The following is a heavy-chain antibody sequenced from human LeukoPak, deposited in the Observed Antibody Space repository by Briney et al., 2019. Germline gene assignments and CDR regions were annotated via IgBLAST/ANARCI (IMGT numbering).Heavy chain of an antibody. Sequence: PGGSLRLSCVGSGFTFSVHWVRQVPGKGLEGLTFIRHDGTDQHYADSVRGRFTISRDNSKNTLYLQMNSLRAEDTAVYYCARDGYSYGPPLLGGQGTLVTVSS. V-gene: IGHV3-30*02. CDR2: IRHDGTDQ. CDR1: GFTFS. D-gene: IGHD5-18*01. J-gene: IGHJ4*02. CDR3: ARDGYSYGPPLL.